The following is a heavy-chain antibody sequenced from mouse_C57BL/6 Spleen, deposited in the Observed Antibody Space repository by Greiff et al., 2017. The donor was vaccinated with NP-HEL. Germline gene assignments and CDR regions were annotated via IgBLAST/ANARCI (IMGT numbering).Heavy chain of an antibody. D-gene: IGHD2-5*01. CDR1: GYTFTSYW. Sequence: QVQLQQPGAELVRPGTSVKLSCKASGYTFTSYWMHWVKQRPGQGLEWIGVIDPSDSYPNYNQKFKGKATLTVDTSSSPAYMQLSSLTSEDSAVYYCARMAAYSNQGYWGQGTTLTVSS. V-gene: IGHV1-59*01. CDR2: IDPSDSYP. J-gene: IGHJ2*01. CDR3: ARMAAYSNQGY.